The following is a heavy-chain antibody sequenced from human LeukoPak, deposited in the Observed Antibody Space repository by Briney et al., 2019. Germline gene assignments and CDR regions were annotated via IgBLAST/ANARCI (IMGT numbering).Heavy chain of an antibody. Sequence: GGSLRLSCTASAFAFSNHAMSWVRQAPGKGLEWVSSISISGGTTYYTDSVKGRFTISRENSKSTLYLQMNNLRADDTAVYYCANEIRPNDYWGQGTLVTVSS. D-gene: IGHD4-17*01. J-gene: IGHJ4*02. CDR1: AFAFSNHA. CDR2: ISISGGTT. CDR3: ANEIRPNDY. V-gene: IGHV3-23*01.